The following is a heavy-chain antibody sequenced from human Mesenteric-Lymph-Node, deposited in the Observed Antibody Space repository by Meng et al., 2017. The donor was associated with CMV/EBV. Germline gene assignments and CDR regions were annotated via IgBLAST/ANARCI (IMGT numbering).Heavy chain of an antibody. V-gene: IGHV3-23*01. CDR3: ARSTGIATPGPFDY. D-gene: IGHD6-13*01. CDR1: GFTLSTYG. J-gene: IGHJ4*02. CDR2: ITGSGGST. Sequence: GESLKISCAGSGFTLSTYGMNWVRQAPGKGLEWVSSITGSGGSTYHADSVRGRFTISRDNSKNMLYLQVNRLRVEDSAVYYCARSTGIATPGPFDYWGQGTRVTVSS.